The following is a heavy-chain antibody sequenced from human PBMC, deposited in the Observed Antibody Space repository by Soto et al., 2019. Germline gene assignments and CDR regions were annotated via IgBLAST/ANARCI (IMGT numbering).Heavy chain of an antibody. Sequence: QLQLQESGPGLVKPSETLSLTCTVSGGSISSSSYYWGWIRQPPGKGLEWIGSIYYSGSTYYNPSLKSRVTISVDTSKNQFSLKLSSVTAADTAVYYCARPYGDYGGVLDYWGQGTLVTVSS. J-gene: IGHJ4*02. CDR1: GGSISSSSYY. CDR2: IYYSGST. V-gene: IGHV4-39*01. CDR3: ARPYGDYGGVLDY. D-gene: IGHD4-17*01.